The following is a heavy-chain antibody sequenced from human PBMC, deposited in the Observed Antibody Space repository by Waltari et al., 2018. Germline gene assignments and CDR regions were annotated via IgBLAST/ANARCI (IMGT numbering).Heavy chain of an antibody. CDR3: ARFNSVAASYYFDY. V-gene: IGHV4-59*01. CDR1: GCSISSYY. J-gene: IGHJ4*02. CDR2: IYYSGST. Sequence: QVQLQESGPGLVTPSETLSLTCTVSGCSISSYYWSCIRQPPGKGLEWIGYIYYSGSTNYNPSLKSRVTISVDTSKNQFSLKLSSVTAADTAVYYCARFNSVAASYYFDYWGQGTLVTVSS. D-gene: IGHD6-19*01.